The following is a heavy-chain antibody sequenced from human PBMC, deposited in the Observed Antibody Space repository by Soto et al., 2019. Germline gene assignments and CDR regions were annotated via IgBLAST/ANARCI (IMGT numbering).Heavy chain of an antibody. Sequence: ASVKVSCKASGGTFSSYTISWVRQAPGQGLEWMGRIIPILGIANYAQKFQGRVTITADKSTSTAYMELSSLRSEDTAVYYCASPSTKYSGYEKGSYYYYYYMDVWGKGTTVTVSS. J-gene: IGHJ6*03. CDR3: ASPSTKYSGYEKGSYYYYYYMDV. D-gene: IGHD5-12*01. V-gene: IGHV1-69*02. CDR1: GGTFSSYT. CDR2: IIPILGIA.